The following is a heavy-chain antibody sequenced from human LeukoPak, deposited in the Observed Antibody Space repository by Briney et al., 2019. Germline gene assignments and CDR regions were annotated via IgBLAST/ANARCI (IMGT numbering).Heavy chain of an antibody. D-gene: IGHD3-22*01. Sequence: GASLRLSCAASGFTFSSFATSWVRQAPGKGLEWDSGISASGGSTYYADSVKGRFTISRDNSKNTLYLQMNSLRAEDTAVYYCAKGFYDNSASGVFDIWGQGTMVTVSS. CDR3: AKGFYDNSASGVFDI. CDR2: ISASGGST. J-gene: IGHJ3*02. CDR1: GFTFSSFA. V-gene: IGHV3-23*01.